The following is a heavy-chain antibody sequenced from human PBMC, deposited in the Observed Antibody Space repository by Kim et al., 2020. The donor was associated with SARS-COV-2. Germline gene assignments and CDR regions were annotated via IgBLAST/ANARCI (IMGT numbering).Heavy chain of an antibody. V-gene: IGHV3-21*01. CDR1: GFTFSSYS. J-gene: IGHJ3*02. Sequence: GGSLRLSCAASGFTFSSYSMNWVRQAPGKGLEWVSSISSSSSYIYYADSVKGRFTISRDNAKNSLYLQMNSLRAEDTAVYYCARDSGGHYYDSSGYYYGAFDIWGQGTMVTVSS. CDR2: ISSSSSYI. D-gene: IGHD3-22*01. CDR3: ARDSGGHYYDSSGYYYGAFDI.